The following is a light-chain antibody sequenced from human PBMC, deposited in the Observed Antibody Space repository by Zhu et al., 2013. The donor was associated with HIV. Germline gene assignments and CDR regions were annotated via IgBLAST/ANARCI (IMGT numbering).Light chain of an antibody. J-gene: IGKJ4*01. V-gene: IGKV3-11*01. CDR1: QSVSSY. Sequence: EIVLTQSPATLSLSPGERATLSCRASQSVSSYLAWYQQKPGQAPRLLIYGASNRATGIPARFSGSGSGTDFTLTISSLEPEDFAVYYCQQRSNWQARLTFGGGTKVEIK. CDR2: GAS. CDR3: QQRSNWQARLT.